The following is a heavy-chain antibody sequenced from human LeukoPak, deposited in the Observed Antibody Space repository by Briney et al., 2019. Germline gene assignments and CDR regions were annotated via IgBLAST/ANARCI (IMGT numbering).Heavy chain of an antibody. CDR3: AKDGLGSSLNWFDP. D-gene: IGHD1-26*01. CDR1: GFTFSSYG. CDR2: IRYDGSNK. Sequence: GRSLGLSCAASGFTFSSYGMHWVRQPPGKGREWVAVIRYDGSNKYYADSVKGRFTISRDNSKNTLYLQMNSLRAEDTAVYYCAKDGLGSSLNWFDPWGQGTLVTVSS. J-gene: IGHJ5*01. V-gene: IGHV3-33*06.